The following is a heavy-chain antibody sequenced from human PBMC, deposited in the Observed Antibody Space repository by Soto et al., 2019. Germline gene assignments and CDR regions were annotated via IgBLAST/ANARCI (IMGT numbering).Heavy chain of an antibody. CDR1: GGSISSSSFH. CDR3: ARRERAAGTDWWFDP. J-gene: IGHJ5*02. CDR2: IYYSGST. V-gene: IGHV4-39*01. D-gene: IGHD6-13*01. Sequence: QLQLQESGPGLVKPSETLSLTCTVSGGSISSSSFHWGWIRQPPGKGLEWIGSIYYSGSTYYSPPIKSRVTISGDTSKNQFSLKLSSVTAADTAVYYCARRERAAGTDWWFDPWGQGTLVTVSS.